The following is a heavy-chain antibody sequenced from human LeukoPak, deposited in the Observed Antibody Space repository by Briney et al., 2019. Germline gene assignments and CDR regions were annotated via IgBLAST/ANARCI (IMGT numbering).Heavy chain of an antibody. D-gene: IGHD2-2*01. J-gene: IGHJ5*02. CDR3: ARDPGIVVPKNWFDP. CDR2: INPNSGGT. V-gene: IGHV1-2*02. CDR1: GYTFTGYY. Sequence: GASVKVSCKASGYTFTGYYMHWVRQAPGQGLEWMGWINPNSGGTNYAQKFQGRVTMTRDTSISTAYMELSRLRSDDTAVYYCARDPGIVVPKNWFDPWGQGTLVTVSS.